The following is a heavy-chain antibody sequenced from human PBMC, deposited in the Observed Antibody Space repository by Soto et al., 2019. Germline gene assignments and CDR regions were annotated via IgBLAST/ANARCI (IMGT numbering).Heavy chain of an antibody. V-gene: IGHV3-74*01. J-gene: IGHJ5*02. D-gene: IGHD4-17*01. CDR1: GFTFSSYW. CDR3: ARDLSIGDYVHWFDP. Sequence: GGSLRLSCAASGFTFSSYWMHWVRQAPGKGLVWVSRINSDGSSTSYADSVKGRFTISRDNAKNTLYLQMNSLRAEDTAVYYCARDLSIGDYVHWFDPWGQGTPVTVSS. CDR2: INSDGSST.